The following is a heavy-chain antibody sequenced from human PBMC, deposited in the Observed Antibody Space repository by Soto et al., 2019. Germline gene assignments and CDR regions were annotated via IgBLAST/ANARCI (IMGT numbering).Heavy chain of an antibody. Sequence: SETLSLTCAVYGGSFSGYYWSWIRQPPGKGLEWIGEINHSGSTNYNPSLKSRVTISVDTSKNQFSLKLSSVTAADTAVYYCARVIAAAGTIYYYYYGMDVWGQGTTVTAP. CDR3: ARVIAAAGTIYYYYYGMDV. CDR2: INHSGST. J-gene: IGHJ6*02. D-gene: IGHD6-13*01. CDR1: GGSFSGYY. V-gene: IGHV4-34*01.